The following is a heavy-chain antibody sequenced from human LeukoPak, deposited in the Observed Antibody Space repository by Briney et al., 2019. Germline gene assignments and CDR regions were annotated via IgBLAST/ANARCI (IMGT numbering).Heavy chain of an antibody. D-gene: IGHD1-14*01. CDR2: INHSGST. Sequence: SETLSLTCAVYGGSFSGYYWSWIRQPPGKGLEWIGEINHSGSTNYNPSLKSRLTISIDTSNNQFSLRLTSLTAADTAVYYCARLNKPGSFDPWGQGTLVTVSS. J-gene: IGHJ5*02. CDR3: ARLNKPGSFDP. CDR1: GGSFSGYY. V-gene: IGHV4-34*01.